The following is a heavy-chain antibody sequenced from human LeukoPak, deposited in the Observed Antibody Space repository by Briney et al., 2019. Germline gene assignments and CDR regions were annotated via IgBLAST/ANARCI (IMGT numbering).Heavy chain of an antibody. J-gene: IGHJ6*03. CDR2: IIPIFGTA. V-gene: IGHV1-69*05. CDR1: GGTFSSYA. CDR3: ARDLGPGIAVAAGSHYYMDV. D-gene: IGHD6-19*01. Sequence: SVKVSCKASGGTFSSYAISWVRQAPGQGLEWMGGIIPIFGTANYAQKFQGRVTITTDESTSTAYMELSSLRSEDTAVYYCARDLGPGIAVAAGSHYYMDVWGKGTTVTVSS.